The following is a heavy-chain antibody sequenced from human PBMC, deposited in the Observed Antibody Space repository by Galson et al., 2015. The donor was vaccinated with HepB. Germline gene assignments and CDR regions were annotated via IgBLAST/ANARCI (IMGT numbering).Heavy chain of an antibody. CDR2: INPNSGGT. CDR3: ARVISGDPHAFDI. CDR1: GYTFTDYH. V-gene: IGHV1-2*02. Sequence: SVKVSCKASGYTFTDYHMHWVRQAPGQGLEWMGWINPNSGGTKYAQKFQGRVTMTRDTSISTAYMELSRLRSDDTAVYYCARVISGDPHAFDIWGQGTMVTVSS. J-gene: IGHJ3*02. D-gene: IGHD3-10*01.